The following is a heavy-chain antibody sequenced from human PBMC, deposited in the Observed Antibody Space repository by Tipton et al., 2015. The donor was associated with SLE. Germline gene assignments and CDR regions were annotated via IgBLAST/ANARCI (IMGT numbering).Heavy chain of an antibody. J-gene: IGHJ3*02. CDR1: GFTFSTYW. V-gene: IGHV3-7*03. D-gene: IGHD3-3*01. CDR2: IKEDGSEK. Sequence: SLRLSCAASGFTFSTYWMSWVRQAPGKGLEWVASIKEDGSEKYYVDSVKGRFTISRDNAKNSLFLQMNSLRAEDTAVYYCARMPPWSGTRDAFDIWGQGTMVTVSS. CDR3: ARMPPWSGTRDAFDI.